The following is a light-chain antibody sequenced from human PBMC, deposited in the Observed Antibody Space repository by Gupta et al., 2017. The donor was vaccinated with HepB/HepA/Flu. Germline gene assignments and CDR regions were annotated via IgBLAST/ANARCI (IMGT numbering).Light chain of an antibody. CDR3: TSFTNRLTYI. CDR1: SSDVGAHKY. CDR2: DVY. J-gene: IGLJ1*01. V-gene: IGLV2-14*03. Sequence: QSALTQPASVSGSPGQSITMSCPGTSSDVGAHKYVSWYQHYPGKAPKLIIYDVYFRPSGVSNRYSGSKSGDTASLTISELQAEDEADYYCTSFTNRLTYIFGSGTKVTVL.